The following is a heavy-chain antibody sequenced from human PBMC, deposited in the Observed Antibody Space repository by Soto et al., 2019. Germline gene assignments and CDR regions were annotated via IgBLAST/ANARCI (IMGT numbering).Heavy chain of an antibody. CDR1: GDSISRYY. CDR2: IYETGES. J-gene: IGHJ4*02. D-gene: IGHD2-21*01. CDR3: VRGPPGWWLAY. V-gene: IGHV4-59*01. Sequence: QVQLQESGPGLVKPSETLSLTCSVSGDSISRYYWGWIRKPPGKGLEWLGYIYETGESNDRPALKSRVTMSVDTSTKLFSLKLTSVTAADTAVYYCVRGPPGWWLAYWGQGTLVTVSS.